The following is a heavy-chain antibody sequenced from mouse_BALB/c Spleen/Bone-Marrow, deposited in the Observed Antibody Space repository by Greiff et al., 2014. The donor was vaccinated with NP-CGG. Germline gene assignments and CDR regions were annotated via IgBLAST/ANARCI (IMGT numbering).Heavy chain of an antibody. Sequence: VQLKESGGGLVKPGGPLKLSCAASGFTFSSYAMSWVRQTPEKRLEWVATISSGGSYTYYADSVKGRFTISRDTAKNTLYLQMSSLRSEDTAMYYCARQDYYGSSPHWYFDVWGAGTTVTVSS. V-gene: IGHV5-9-3*01. D-gene: IGHD1-1*01. CDR3: ARQDYYGSSPHWYFDV. J-gene: IGHJ1*01. CDR2: ISSGGSYT. CDR1: GFTFSSYA.